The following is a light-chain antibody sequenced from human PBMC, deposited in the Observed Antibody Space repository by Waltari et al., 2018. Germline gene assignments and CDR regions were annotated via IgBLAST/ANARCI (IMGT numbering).Light chain of an antibody. V-gene: IGKV3D-15*01. CDR3: QQANSFPFT. CDR2: LAS. J-gene: IGKJ3*01. CDR1: QNIRNS. Sequence: EIVMTQSPATLSVSPGESATLPCRASQNIRNSLAWYQQKPGQAPRLLISLASTRATGIPARFSGSGSGTQFSLTISSLQHEDFATYYCQQANSFPFTFGPGTKVDIK.